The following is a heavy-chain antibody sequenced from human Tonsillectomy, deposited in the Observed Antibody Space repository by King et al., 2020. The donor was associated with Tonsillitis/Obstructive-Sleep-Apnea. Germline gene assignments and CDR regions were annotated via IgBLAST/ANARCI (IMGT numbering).Heavy chain of an antibody. J-gene: IGHJ4*02. V-gene: IGHV3-15*01. CDR1: GFTFSNAW. D-gene: IGHD2-2*01. CDR2: IKSKTDGGTT. CDR3: TTATEYQPPIIGFGFDY. Sequence: VQLVESGGGLVKPGGSLRLSCAASGFTFSNAWMSWVRQAPGKGLEWVGRIKSKTDGGTTDYAAPVKGRFTISRDDSKNTLYLQMNSLKTEDTAVYYCTTATEYQPPIIGFGFDYWGQGTLVTVSS.